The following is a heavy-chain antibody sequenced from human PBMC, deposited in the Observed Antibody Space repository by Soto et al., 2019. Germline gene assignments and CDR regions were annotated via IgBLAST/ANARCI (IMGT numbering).Heavy chain of an antibody. CDR2: ISAYNGNT. D-gene: IGHD3-9*01. V-gene: IGHV1-18*01. J-gene: IGHJ6*02. CDR3: ARDPAAYDILTGYYPGYYYYGMDV. CDR1: GYTFTSYG. Sequence: QVPLVQSGAEVKKPGASVKVSCKASGYTFTSYGISWVRQAPGQGLEWMGWISAYNGNTNYAQKLQGRVTMTTDTSTSTAYMELRSLRSDDTAVYYCARDPAAYDILTGYYPGYYYYGMDVWGQGTTVTVSS.